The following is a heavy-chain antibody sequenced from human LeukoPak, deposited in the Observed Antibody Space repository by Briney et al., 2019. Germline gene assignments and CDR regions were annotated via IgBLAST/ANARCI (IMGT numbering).Heavy chain of an antibody. V-gene: IGHV1-2*06. Sequence: ASVKVSCKASGGTFSSYAISWVRQAPGQGLEWMGRINPNSGGTNYAQKFQGRVTMTRDTSISTAYIELSRLRSDDTAVYYCARDQRGMMAVVSSHSSFDYWGQGTLVTVSS. D-gene: IGHD3-22*01. CDR3: ARDQRGMMAVVSSHSSFDY. CDR2: INPNSGGT. J-gene: IGHJ4*02. CDR1: GGTFSSYA.